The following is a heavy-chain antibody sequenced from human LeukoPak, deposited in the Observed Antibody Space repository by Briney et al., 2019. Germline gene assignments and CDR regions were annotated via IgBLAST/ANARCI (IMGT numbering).Heavy chain of an antibody. CDR1: GFIFSSYS. CDR2: ISSSSSYI. D-gene: IGHD2-2*02. CDR3: ARSLYCSSDTCYTGPDAFDL. J-gene: IGHJ3*01. V-gene: IGHV3-21*01. Sequence: GGSLRLSCAASGFIFSSYSMNWLRQAPGKGLEWVSSISSSSSYIYYADSVKGRFTISRDNSKNTLYLQMNSLRAEDTAVYYCARSLYCSSDTCYTGPDAFDLWGQGTMVTVSS.